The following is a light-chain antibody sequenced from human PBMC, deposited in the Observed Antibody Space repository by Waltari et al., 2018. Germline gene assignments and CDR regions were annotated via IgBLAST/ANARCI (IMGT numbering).Light chain of an antibody. CDR2: GNN. Sequence: QSVLTQPPSVSGAPGQRVTIYCTGSISNIGAGYDVHWYQQLPGTAPKLLIFGNNKRPPGAPDRFSGSKSGTSASLAITGLQSDDEADYYCQSYDNILSGGVFGGGTKLTVL. V-gene: IGLV1-40*01. CDR3: QSYDNILSGGV. CDR1: ISNIGAGYD. J-gene: IGLJ2*01.